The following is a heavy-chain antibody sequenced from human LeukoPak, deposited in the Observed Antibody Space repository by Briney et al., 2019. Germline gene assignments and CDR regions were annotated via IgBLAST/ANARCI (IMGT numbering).Heavy chain of an antibody. Sequence: GGSLRLSCAASGFTFSSYWMSWVRQAPGKGLEWVANVKQDGSEKYYVDSVKGRFTISRDNAESSLYLQMNSLRAEDTAVYYCVRDIHRYYADYWGQGTLVTVSS. D-gene: IGHD3-3*01. CDR1: GFTFSSYW. CDR3: VRDIHRYYADY. J-gene: IGHJ4*02. CDR2: VKQDGSEK. V-gene: IGHV3-7*01.